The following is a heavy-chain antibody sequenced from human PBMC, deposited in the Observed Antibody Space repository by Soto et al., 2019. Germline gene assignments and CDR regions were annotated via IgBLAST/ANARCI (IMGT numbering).Heavy chain of an antibody. CDR2: IYYSGST. CDR1: GGSSSGGDYC. Sequence: SETLSLPWTVSGGSSSGGDYCWIWIRQPPGKGLEWIGYIYYSGSTYYNPSLKSRVTISVDTSKNQFSLKLSSVTAADTAVYYCAREGGFSGSYSAFDIWGQGTMVSVSS. CDR3: AREGGFSGSYSAFDI. V-gene: IGHV4-30-4*01. J-gene: IGHJ3*02. D-gene: IGHD1-26*01.